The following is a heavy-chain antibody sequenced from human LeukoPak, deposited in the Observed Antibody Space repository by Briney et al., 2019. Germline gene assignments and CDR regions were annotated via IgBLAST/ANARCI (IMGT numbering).Heavy chain of an antibody. D-gene: IGHD1-7*01. CDR2: IYYSGST. J-gene: IGHJ6*02. CDR3: SGYRITGTPLEDYSDYYGMDV. CDR1: GGSISSYY. Sequence: PSETLSLTCTVSGGSISSYYWSWIRQPPGKGLEWIGYIYYSGSTNYNPSLKSRVTISVDTSKNQFSLKLSSVTAADTAVYYCSGYRITGTPLEDYSDYYGMDVCGQGTTATVSS. V-gene: IGHV4-59*08.